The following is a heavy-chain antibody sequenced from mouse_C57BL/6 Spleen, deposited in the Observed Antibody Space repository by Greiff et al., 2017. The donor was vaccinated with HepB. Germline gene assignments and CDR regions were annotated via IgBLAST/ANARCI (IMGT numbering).Heavy chain of an antibody. D-gene: IGHD1-1*01. Sequence: VQLQQSGAELVKAGASVKMSCKASGYTFTSYWMHWVKQRLGQGLEWFAETNPTNGRTYYNEKFKSKATLTVDKSSSTAYMLLSGPTFEDSAVYYCARIKRIVATYFDYRGQVTTLTVSS. CDR3: ARIKRIVATYFDY. J-gene: IGHJ2*01. V-gene: IGHV1S81*02. CDR1: GYTFTSYW. CDR2: TNPTNGRT.